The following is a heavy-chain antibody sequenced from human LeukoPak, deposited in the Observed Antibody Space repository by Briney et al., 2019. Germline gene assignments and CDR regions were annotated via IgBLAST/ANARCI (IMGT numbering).Heavy chain of an antibody. V-gene: IGHV1-18*01. CDR2: ISVYNGNT. Sequence: GASVKVSCKASGYTFTSYGISWVRQAPGQGLEWMGWISVYNGNTNYAQKLQGRVTMTTDTSTNTAYMELRSLGPDDTAVYYCARHQWLYDLWGQGTLVTVSS. CDR3: ARHQWLYDL. CDR1: GYTFTSYG. J-gene: IGHJ4*02. D-gene: IGHD6-19*01.